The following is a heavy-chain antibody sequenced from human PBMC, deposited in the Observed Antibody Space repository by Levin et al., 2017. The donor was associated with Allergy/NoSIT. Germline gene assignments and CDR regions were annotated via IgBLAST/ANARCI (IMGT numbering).Heavy chain of an antibody. V-gene: IGHV4-59*01. CDR2: IYYTGNT. J-gene: IGHJ4*02. Sequence: MSSETLSLTCTVSGGSIRSYYWNWIRQPPGKGLEWIGYIYYTGNTNYNPSLKSRVTISLDTSKNHFSLKLRSVTAADTAVYYCAREGVGGSRVNFDYWGQGSLVTVSS. D-gene: IGHD1-26*01. CDR1: GGSIRSYY. CDR3: AREGVGGSRVNFDY.